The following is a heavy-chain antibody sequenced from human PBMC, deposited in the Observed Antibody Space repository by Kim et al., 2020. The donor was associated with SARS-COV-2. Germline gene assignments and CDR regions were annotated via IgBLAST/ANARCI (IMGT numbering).Heavy chain of an antibody. CDR2: IYYSGST. V-gene: IGHV4-59*13. D-gene: IGHD6-19*01. Sequence: SETLSLTCTVSGGSISSYYWSWIRQPPGKGLEWIGYIYYSGSTNYNPSLKSRVTISVDTSKNQFSLKLSSVTAAHTAVYYCARGSGWYLYPFDYWGQGTL. J-gene: IGHJ4*02. CDR3: ARGSGWYLYPFDY. CDR1: GGSISSYY.